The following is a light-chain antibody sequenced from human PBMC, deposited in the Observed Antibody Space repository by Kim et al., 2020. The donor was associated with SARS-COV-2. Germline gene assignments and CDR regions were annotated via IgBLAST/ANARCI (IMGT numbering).Light chain of an antibody. V-gene: IGLV1-44*01. CDR1: PPNLAGNS. CDR3: AAWDDRLKGVV. Sequence: GRRVTIFCSGDPPNLAGNSVTWYQQLPGTAPQVVIYRNDERPSGVPDRFSGSKSGTSASLIISGLQSEDEADYHCAAWDDRLKGVVFGGGTQLTVL. J-gene: IGLJ2*01. CDR2: RND.